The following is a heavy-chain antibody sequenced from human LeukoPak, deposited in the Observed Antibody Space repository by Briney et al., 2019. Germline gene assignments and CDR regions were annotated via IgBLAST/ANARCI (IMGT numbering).Heavy chain of an antibody. CDR3: AIDNPIEKVPGLGPGS. CDR2: IQFHGSDI. Sequence: GRSLRLSCAASGFSFTESGMHWVRQAPGRGLEWLAFIQFHGSDIFYADSVEGRFTISRDNSRNTLYLQMNSLRPEDTAVYYCAIDNPIEKVPGLGPGSWGQGTLVTVSS. V-gene: IGHV3-30*02. D-gene: IGHD2-2*01. CDR1: GFSFTESG. J-gene: IGHJ5*02.